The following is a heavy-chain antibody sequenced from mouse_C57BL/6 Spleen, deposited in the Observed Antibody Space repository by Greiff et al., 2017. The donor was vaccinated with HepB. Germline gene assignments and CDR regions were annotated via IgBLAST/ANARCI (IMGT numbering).Heavy chain of an antibody. CDR2: IYPGGGYT. V-gene: IGHV1-63*01. D-gene: IGHD1-1*01. CDR3: ARRYGSSLDY. Sequence: QVQLKQSGAELVRPGTSVKMSCKASGYTFTNYWIGWTKQRPGHGLEWIGDIYPGGGYTNYNEKFKGKATLTADKSSSTAYMQFSSLTSEDSAIYDCARRYGSSLDYWGQGTTLTVSS. CDR1: GYTFTNYW. J-gene: IGHJ2*01.